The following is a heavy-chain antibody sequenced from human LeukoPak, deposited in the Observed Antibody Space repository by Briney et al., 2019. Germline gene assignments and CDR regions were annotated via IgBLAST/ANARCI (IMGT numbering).Heavy chain of an antibody. Sequence: SETLSLTCTVSGYSISSGYYWGWIRQPPGKGLEWIGSIYHSGSTYYNPCLKSRVTISVDTSKNQFSLKLSSVTAADTAVYYCARSVSTKGLFDYWGQGTLVTVSS. J-gene: IGHJ4*02. CDR1: GYSISSGYY. D-gene: IGHD5/OR15-5a*01. CDR3: ARSVSTKGLFDY. V-gene: IGHV4-38-2*02. CDR2: IYHSGST.